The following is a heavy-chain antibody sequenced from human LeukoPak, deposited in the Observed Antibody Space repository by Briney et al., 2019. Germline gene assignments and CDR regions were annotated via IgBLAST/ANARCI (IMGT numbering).Heavy chain of an antibody. CDR2: ISAYNGNT. Sequence: GASVKVSCKASGYTFTSYGISWVRQAPGQGLEWMGWISAYNGNTNYAQKLQGRVTMTTDTSTSTAYMELRSLRSDDAAVYYCARGNYCGSGSYFSVMTYYYYYYYMDVWGKGTTVTISS. J-gene: IGHJ6*03. CDR3: ARGNYCGSGSYFSVMTYYYYYYYMDV. CDR1: GYTFTSYG. V-gene: IGHV1-18*01. D-gene: IGHD3-10*01.